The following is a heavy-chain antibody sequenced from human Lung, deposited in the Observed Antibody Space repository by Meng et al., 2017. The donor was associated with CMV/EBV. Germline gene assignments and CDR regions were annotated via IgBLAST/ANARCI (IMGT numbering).Heavy chain of an antibody. CDR3: AHSPNFYEIATGYYREGWFDP. D-gene: IGHD3-9*01. V-gene: IGHV2-5*02. CDR2: IYWDDEK. Sequence: QITLKESGPPQVKATQTLTLTCDFSGFSLSSRGVGVGWIRQPPGKALEWLGIIYWDDEKRYSPSLRSRLTITKDTSKNQVVLTMSKMDPVDTATYYCAHSPNFYEIATGYYREGWFDPWGQGTLVTVSS. CDR1: GFSLSSRGVG. J-gene: IGHJ5*02.